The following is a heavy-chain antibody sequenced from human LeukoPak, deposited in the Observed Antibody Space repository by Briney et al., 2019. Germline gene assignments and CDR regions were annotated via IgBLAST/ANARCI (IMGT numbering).Heavy chain of an antibody. CDR1: GGSFSGYY. J-gene: IGHJ5*02. V-gene: IGHV4-34*01. D-gene: IGHD3-3*01. CDR2: INHSGST. CDR3: ARGPRATIFGVVIFGYWFDP. Sequence: PSETLSLTCAVYGGSFSGYYWSWIRQPPGKGLEWIGEINHSGSTNYNPSLKSRVTISVDTSKNQFSPKLSSVTAADTAVYYCARGPRATIFGVVIFGYWFDPWGQGTLVTVSS.